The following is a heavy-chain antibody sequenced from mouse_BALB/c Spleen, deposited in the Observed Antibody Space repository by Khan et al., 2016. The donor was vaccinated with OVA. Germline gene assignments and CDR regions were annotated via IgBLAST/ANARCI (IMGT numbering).Heavy chain of an antibody. D-gene: IGHD2-1*01. Sequence: EVELVESGGGLVQPGGSLRLSCATSGFTFSYFYMEWVRQPPGKRLEWIAASRNKANDYTTEYSASVTGRFIVSRDTSQSILYLQMNALRAEDTAIYYCAREYYGNLDYWGQGTTLTVSS. V-gene: IGHV7-1*02. CDR3: AREYYGNLDY. CDR2: SRNKANDYTT. CDR1: GFTFSYFY. J-gene: IGHJ2*01.